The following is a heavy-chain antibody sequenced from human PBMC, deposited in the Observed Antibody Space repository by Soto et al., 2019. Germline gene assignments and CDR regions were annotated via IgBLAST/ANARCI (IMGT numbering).Heavy chain of an antibody. V-gene: IGHV1-69*13. Sequence: SVKVSCKASGGTFSSYAISWVRQAPGQGLEWMGGIIPIFGTANYAQKFQGRVTITADESTSTAYMELSSLRSEDTAVYYCARDRLERPPDAFDIWGQGTMVTVSS. J-gene: IGHJ3*02. CDR2: IIPIFGTA. CDR1: GGTFSSYA. D-gene: IGHD1-1*01. CDR3: ARDRLERPPDAFDI.